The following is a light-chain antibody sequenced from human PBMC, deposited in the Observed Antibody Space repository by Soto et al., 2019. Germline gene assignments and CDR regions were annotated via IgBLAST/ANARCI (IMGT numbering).Light chain of an antibody. Sequence: QSALTQPASVSGSPGQSITISCTGTSSDVGAYDFVSWYQQHPGKAPKLMIYEVRNRPSGVSNRFSGSKSVNTATLTISGLQAEDEADYYCSSYTTSSTRVFGTGTKVTVL. J-gene: IGLJ1*01. CDR1: SSDVGAYDF. V-gene: IGLV2-14*03. CDR2: EVR. CDR3: SSYTTSSTRV.